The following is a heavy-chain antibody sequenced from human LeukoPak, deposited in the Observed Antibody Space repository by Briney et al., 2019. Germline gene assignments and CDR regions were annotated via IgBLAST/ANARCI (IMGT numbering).Heavy chain of an antibody. Sequence: QTGGSLRLSCAASGFTFSSYAMHWVRQAPGKGLEWVAVISYDGSNKYYADSVKGRFTIPRDNSKNTLYLQMNSLRAEDTAVYYCARDSPYSAVAGTLDYWGQGTLVTVSS. V-gene: IGHV3-30-3*01. CDR3: ARDSPYSAVAGTLDY. CDR1: GFTFSSYA. CDR2: ISYDGSNK. J-gene: IGHJ4*02. D-gene: IGHD6-19*01.